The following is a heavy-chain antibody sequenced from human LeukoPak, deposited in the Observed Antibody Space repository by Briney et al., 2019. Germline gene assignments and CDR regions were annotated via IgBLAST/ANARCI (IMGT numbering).Heavy chain of an antibody. D-gene: IGHD2-21*02. V-gene: IGHV3-30*02. Sequence: GGSLRLSCAASGFTFSSYGMHWVRQAPGKGLEWVAFIRYDGSNKYYADSVKGRFTISRDNSKNTLYLQMNSLSAEDTAVYYCAKDSPPYCGGDCYSGDYFDYWGQGTLVTVSS. J-gene: IGHJ4*02. CDR3: AKDSPPYCGGDCYSGDYFDY. CDR1: GFTFSSYG. CDR2: IRYDGSNK.